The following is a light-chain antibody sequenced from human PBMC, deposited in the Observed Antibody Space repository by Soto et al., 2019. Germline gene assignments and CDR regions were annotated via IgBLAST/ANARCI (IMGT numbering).Light chain of an antibody. CDR3: QQSYGIPYT. J-gene: IGKJ2*01. V-gene: IGKV1-39*01. CDR1: QSISTY. Sequence: IRMTQSPSSFSASTGDRVTITCRASQSISTYLNWYQHKPGTAPRVLIHSASTLQSGVPSRFSGRGSGTDFTLTISSLQPEDFTSYYCQQSYGIPYTFGQGTKVDIK. CDR2: SAS.